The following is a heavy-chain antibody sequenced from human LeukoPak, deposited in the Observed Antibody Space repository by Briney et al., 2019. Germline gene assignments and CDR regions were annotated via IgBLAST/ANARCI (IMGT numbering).Heavy chain of an antibody. CDR2: IYASGST. J-gene: IGHJ4*02. D-gene: IGHD4-17*01. V-gene: IGHV4-4*07. Sequence: SETLSLTCTVSSGSISSYYWNWIRQPAGKRLEWIGRIYASGSTNYNPSLKSRVTMSVDTSKNQFSLKLSSVTAADTAVYYCARDATLYGDPLDYWGQGTLVTVSS. CDR3: ARDATLYGDPLDY. CDR1: SGSISSYY.